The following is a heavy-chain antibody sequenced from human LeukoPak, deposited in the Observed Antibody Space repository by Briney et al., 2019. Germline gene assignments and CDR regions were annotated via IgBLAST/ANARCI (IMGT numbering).Heavy chain of an antibody. CDR1: GFTFSSYG. CDR3: AKDLAAAGHFDY. D-gene: IGHD6-13*01. V-gene: IGHV3-30*02. CDR2: IRYDGSNK. Sequence: QTGGSLRLSCAASGFTFSSYGMHWVRQAPGKGLEWVAFIRYDGSNKYYADSVKGRFTISRDNSKNTLYLQMNSLRAEDTAVYYCAKDLAAAGHFDYWGQGTLVTVSS. J-gene: IGHJ4*02.